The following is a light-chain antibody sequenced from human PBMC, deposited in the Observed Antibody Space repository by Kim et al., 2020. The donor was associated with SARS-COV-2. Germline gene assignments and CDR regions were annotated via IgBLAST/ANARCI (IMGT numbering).Light chain of an antibody. Sequence: EIVMTQSPATLSVSPGERVTLSCRASQSVSSNLAWYQQKPGQAPRLLIYGASTRATGIPVRFSGSGSGTEFTLTISSLQSEDFAVYYCQQYNNWPPVFGQGTKVDIK. V-gene: IGKV3-15*01. CDR3: QQYNNWPPV. J-gene: IGKJ1*01. CDR1: QSVSSN. CDR2: GAS.